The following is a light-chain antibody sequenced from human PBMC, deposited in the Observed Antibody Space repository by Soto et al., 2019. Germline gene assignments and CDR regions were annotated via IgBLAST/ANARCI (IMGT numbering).Light chain of an antibody. Sequence: DIQMTQSPSSLSASVGDRVTITCRASQSISTFPNWYQQKPGKGPKLLIYAASSLKDGVPSRFSGSVSGTDFTLTISSLQPEDCATYYCQQGYIAPYTFGQGTMLQI. CDR2: AAS. J-gene: IGKJ2*01. V-gene: IGKV1-39*01. CDR3: QQGYIAPYT. CDR1: QSISTF.